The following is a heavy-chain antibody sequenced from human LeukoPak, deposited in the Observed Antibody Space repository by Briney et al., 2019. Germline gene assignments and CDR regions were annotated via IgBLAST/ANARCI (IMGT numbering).Heavy chain of an antibody. CDR1: GYSFTNYW. V-gene: IGHV5-51*01. J-gene: IGHJ4*02. CDR2: INPSDSDT. CDR3: ARAWNFDY. Sequence: PGGSLRLSCKGSGYSFTNYWIAWVRQMPGRGLEWMVIINPSDSDTRYSPSFQGQVTISADKSISTAYLQWSSLKASDSAMYYCARAWNFDYWGQGTLFTVSS. D-gene: IGHD1-1*01.